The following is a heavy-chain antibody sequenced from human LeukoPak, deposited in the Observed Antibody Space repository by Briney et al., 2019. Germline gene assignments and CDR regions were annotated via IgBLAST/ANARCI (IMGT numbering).Heavy chain of an antibody. CDR1: GFTFSSYS. CDR3: ARRNYDSGSYYSDY. D-gene: IGHD3-10*01. CDR2: ISSVGDFI. Sequence: KAGGSLRLSCAASGFTFSSYSMNWVRQAPGKGLEWVSSISSVGDFIYYADSVKGRFTISRDNAKNSLYLQMNSLRAEDTAVYYCARRNYDSGSYYSDYWGQGTLVTVSS. J-gene: IGHJ4*02. V-gene: IGHV3-21*01.